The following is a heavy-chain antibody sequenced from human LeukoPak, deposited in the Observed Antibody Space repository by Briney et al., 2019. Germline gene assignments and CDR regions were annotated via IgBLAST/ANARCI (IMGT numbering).Heavy chain of an antibody. CDR3: ARADSSGYPYYFDY. Sequence: SETLSLXCTVSGGSISSYYWSWIRQPPGKGLEWIGYIYYSGSTNYNPSLKSRVTISVDTSKNQFSLKLSSVTAADTAVYYCARADSSGYPYYFDYWGQGTLVTVS. J-gene: IGHJ4*02. D-gene: IGHD3-22*01. CDR2: IYYSGST. V-gene: IGHV4-59*01. CDR1: GGSISSYY.